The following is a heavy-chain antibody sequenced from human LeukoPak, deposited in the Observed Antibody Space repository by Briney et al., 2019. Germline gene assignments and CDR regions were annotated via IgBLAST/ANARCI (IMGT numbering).Heavy chain of an antibody. CDR1: GFTFGKYW. CDR3: ARFYGSGGDWFDP. CDR2: IKLDGSEK. D-gene: IGHD3-10*01. V-gene: IGHV3-7*03. Sequence: GGSLRLSCVASGFTFGKYWMSWVRQAPGKGLEWVANIKLDGSEKNYVDSVKGRFTISRDNTKNSLYLQMNSLRAEDTAVFYCARFYGSGGDWFDPWGQGTLVTVSS. J-gene: IGHJ5*02.